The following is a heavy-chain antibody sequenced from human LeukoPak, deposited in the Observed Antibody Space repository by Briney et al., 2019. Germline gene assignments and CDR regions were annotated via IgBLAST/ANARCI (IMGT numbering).Heavy chain of an antibody. J-gene: IGHJ3*02. D-gene: IGHD3-3*01. Sequence: GGSLRLSCAASGFTFSSCAMGWVRQAPGKGLEWVSAISGSGGSTYYADSVKGRFTISRDNAKNTLYLQMNSLRAEDTAVYYCATNQDFGVVIDIWGQGTMVTVSS. CDR1: GFTFSSCA. CDR3: ATNQDFGVVIDI. V-gene: IGHV3-23*01. CDR2: ISGSGGST.